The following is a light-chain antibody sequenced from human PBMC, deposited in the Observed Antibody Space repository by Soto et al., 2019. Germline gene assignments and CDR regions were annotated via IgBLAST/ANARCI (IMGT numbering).Light chain of an antibody. V-gene: IGLV2-14*01. CDR2: DVS. Sequence: QSVLTQPASVYGSPGQSITISCTGTSSEVGGYNYVSWYQQHPGKAPKLMIYDVSNRPSGVSNRFSGSKSGNTASLTISGLQAEDEADYYCSSYTSSSTPYVFGTGTKVTVL. CDR3: SSYTSSSTPYV. J-gene: IGLJ1*01. CDR1: SSEVGGYNY.